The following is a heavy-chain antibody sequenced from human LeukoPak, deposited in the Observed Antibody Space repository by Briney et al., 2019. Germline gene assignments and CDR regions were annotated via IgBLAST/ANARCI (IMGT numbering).Heavy chain of an antibody. D-gene: IGHD3-22*01. J-gene: IGHJ4*02. V-gene: IGHV4-59*01. CDR1: AGSISRYY. Sequence: PSETLSLTCSVSAGSISRYYWSWIRQPPGKGLEWIGYIYYSGGTNYNPSLKSRVTMSLDTSRNQFSLKLSSVTAADTAVYYCAREYHYYDTRGYYYFDYWGQGTLVTVSS. CDR3: AREYHYYDTRGYYYFDY. CDR2: IYYSGGT.